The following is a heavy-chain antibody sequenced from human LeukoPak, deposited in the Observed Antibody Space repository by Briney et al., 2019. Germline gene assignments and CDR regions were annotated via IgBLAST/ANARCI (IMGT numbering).Heavy chain of an antibody. CDR2: MNPNSGNT. CDR1: GYTFTSYD. J-gene: IGHJ3*02. CDR3: ARGRYDYVWGSYRLSAFDI. D-gene: IGHD3-16*02. Sequence: ASVKVSCKASGYTFTSYDINWVRQATGQGLEWMGWMNPNSGNTGYAQKFQGRVTMTRNTSISTAYMELSSLRSEDTAVYYCARGRYDYVWGSYRLSAFDIWGQGTMVTVSS. V-gene: IGHV1-8*01.